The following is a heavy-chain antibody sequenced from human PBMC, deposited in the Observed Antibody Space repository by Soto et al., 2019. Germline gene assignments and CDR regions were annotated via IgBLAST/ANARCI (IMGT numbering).Heavy chain of an antibody. V-gene: IGHV4-34*01. Sequence: SETLSLTCAVYGGSFSGYDGSWIRQPPGKGLEWIGEINHSGSTNYNPSLKSRVTISVDTSKNQFSLKLSSVTAADTAVYYCERSLRYFDWLKINWFDPWGQGTLVTVSS. CDR2: INHSGST. CDR1: GGSFSGYD. CDR3: ERSLRYFDWLKINWFDP. D-gene: IGHD3-9*01. J-gene: IGHJ5*02.